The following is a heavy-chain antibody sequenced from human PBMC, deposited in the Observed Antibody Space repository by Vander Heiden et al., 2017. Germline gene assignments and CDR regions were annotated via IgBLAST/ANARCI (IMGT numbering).Heavy chain of an antibody. CDR3: AKDTVLYGYLYGGPDY. Sequence: EVQLLESGGGLVPPGGSLRLSCAASGFTFSSYAMSWVRQAPGKGLDWVSAISGRGGSTYYADSVKGRFTISRDNSKNTLDLQMNSLRAEETAVYYCAKDTVLYGYLYGGPDYWGQGTMVTVSS. CDR1: GFTFSSYA. J-gene: IGHJ4*02. V-gene: IGHV3-23*01. CDR2: ISGRGGST. D-gene: IGHD5-18*01.